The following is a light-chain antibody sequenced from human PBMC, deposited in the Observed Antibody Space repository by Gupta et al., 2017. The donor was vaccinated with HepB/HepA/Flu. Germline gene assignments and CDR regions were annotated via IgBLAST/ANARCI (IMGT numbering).Light chain of an antibody. CDR3: HQYHTWPQT. CDR1: QRFSDN. J-gene: IGKJ1*01. CDR2: GGS. V-gene: IGKV3-15*01. Sequence: EIGMTQSPAPLSVSAGERATLSCRATQRFSDNLAWYVQRPGQAPRLLIYGGSIRASGVPDRFSGSGSGTEFTLTISWLQSEDFAVYFCHQYHTWPQTFGQGTKVEIK.